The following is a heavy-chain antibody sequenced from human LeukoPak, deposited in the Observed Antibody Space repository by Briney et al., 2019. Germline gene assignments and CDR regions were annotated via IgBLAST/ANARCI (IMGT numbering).Heavy chain of an antibody. CDR1: GFTVSSNF. Sequence: GGSLRLSCAASGFTVSSNFMSWVRQAPGKGLEWVSIIYSGGNTYYADSVKGRFTISRDNSQNTLYLQMNSLRPEDTAVYYCTRLLYYYDSTIYQRYFDYWGQGTLVTVSS. J-gene: IGHJ4*02. CDR3: TRLLYYYDSTIYQRYFDY. V-gene: IGHV3-53*01. D-gene: IGHD3-22*01. CDR2: IYSGGNT.